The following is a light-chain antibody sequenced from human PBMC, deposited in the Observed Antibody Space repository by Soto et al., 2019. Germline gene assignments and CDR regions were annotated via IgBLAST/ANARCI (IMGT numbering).Light chain of an antibody. J-gene: IGKJ4*01. CDR3: QQYNNWPPT. Sequence: EIVMTQSPATLSVSPGERATLSCRASQSISINLAWYQQKPGQAPRLLIYGASTRATGIPARFSGSVSGTDFTLTISSLQSEDFAVYYCQQYNNWPPTFGGGTKVEIK. CDR1: QSISIN. V-gene: IGKV3-15*01. CDR2: GAS.